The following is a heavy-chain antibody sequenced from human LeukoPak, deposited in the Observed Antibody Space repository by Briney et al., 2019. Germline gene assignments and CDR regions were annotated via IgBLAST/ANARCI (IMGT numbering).Heavy chain of an antibody. CDR2: ISYDGSNK. D-gene: IGHD6-19*01. CDR1: GFTFSSYG. CDR3: APSHSSGWYYFDY. J-gene: IGHJ4*02. Sequence: PGGSLRLSCAASGFTFSSYGMHWVRQAPGKGLEWVAVISYDGSNKYYADSVKGRFTISRDNSKNTLYLQMNSLRAEDTAVYYCAPSHSSGWYYFDYWGQGTLVTVSS. V-gene: IGHV3-30*03.